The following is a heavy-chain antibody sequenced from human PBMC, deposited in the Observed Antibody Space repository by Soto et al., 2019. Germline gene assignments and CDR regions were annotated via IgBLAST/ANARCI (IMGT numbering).Heavy chain of an antibody. CDR2: INGGNGDT. J-gene: IGHJ4*02. D-gene: IGHD4-17*01. CDR1: GYTFANFF. Sequence: QIHLVQSGAEETKPGASVKLSCKTSGYTFANFFLHWVRQAPGQSLEWMGRINGGNGDTQYSQKFQGRLTLTRDTSTRAGYMEMSSLTSEDAAVNYCAGTFYGHCGHRGQGGLVTVSS. CDR3: AGTFYGHCGH. V-gene: IGHV1-3*05.